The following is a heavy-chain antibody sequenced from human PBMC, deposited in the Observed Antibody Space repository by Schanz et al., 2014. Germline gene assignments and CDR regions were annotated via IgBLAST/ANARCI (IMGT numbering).Heavy chain of an antibody. CDR2: VNPGGGST. V-gene: IGHV1-46*03. J-gene: IGHJ3*01. CDR3: ATNSPFRMVRGSNAFDA. CDR1: GYPFTNYY. Sequence: QVHLEQSGPEVKKPGASVKLSCRASGYPFTNYYIHWVRQAPGQGLEWMGIVNPGGGSTSVAQRFQTRVTLTRDTSTGTAYLGLTRLRFEDTAVYYCATNSPFRMVRGSNAFDAWGQGTMVTVSS. D-gene: IGHD3-10*01.